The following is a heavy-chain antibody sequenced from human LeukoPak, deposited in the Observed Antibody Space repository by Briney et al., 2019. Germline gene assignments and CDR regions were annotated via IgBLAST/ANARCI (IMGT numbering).Heavy chain of an antibody. V-gene: IGHV1-18*01. Sequence: ASVKVSCKASGYTFTNYGISWVRQAPGQGLEWMGWISAYNGNTNYAQKLQGRVTMTTDTSTSTAYMELRSLRSDDTAVYYCARVVDSYGALDFDYWGQGTLVTVSS. CDR2: ISAYNGNT. D-gene: IGHD5-18*01. CDR1: GYTFTNYG. J-gene: IGHJ4*02. CDR3: ARVVDSYGALDFDY.